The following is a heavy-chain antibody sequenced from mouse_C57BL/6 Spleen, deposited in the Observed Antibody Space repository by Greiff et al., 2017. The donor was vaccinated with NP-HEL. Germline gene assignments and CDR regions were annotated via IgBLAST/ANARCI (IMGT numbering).Heavy chain of an antibody. CDR2: ISDGGSYT. D-gene: IGHD2-3*01. J-gene: IGHJ2*01. CDR3: AREEADGYPDY. CDR1: GFTFSSYA. V-gene: IGHV5-4*01. Sequence: EVMLVESGGGLVKPGGSLKLSCAASGFTFSSYAMSWVRQTPEKRLEWVATISDGGSYTYYPDNVKGRFTISRDNAKNNLYLQMSHLKSEDTAMYYCAREEADGYPDYWGQGTTLTVSS.